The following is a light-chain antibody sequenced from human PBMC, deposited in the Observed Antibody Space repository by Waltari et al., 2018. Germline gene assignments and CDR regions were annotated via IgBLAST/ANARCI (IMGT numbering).Light chain of an antibody. V-gene: IGLV2-14*01. CDR1: SSDIGRYNY. Sequence: QSALTQPASVSGSPGQSIPTPGTGTSSDIGRYNYVSCYQQHPGKAPKVMIYDASDRPSGVSNRFSGSKSGNAASLTISGLQAEDEAAYYCKSYTSSSTWVFGGGTKLTVL. CDR3: KSYTSSSTWV. J-gene: IGLJ3*02. CDR2: DAS.